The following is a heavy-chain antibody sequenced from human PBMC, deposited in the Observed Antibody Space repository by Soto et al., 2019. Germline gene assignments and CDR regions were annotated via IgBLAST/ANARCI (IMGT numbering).Heavy chain of an antibody. CDR3: AREGHNWNYVSWFDP. V-gene: IGHV4-61*01. CDR2: IYYSGST. D-gene: IGHD1-7*01. Sequence: PSETLSLTCTVSCGSVSSGSYYWSWIRQPPGKGLEWIGYIYYSGSTNYNPSPKSRVTISVDTSKNQFSLKLSSVTAADTAVYYCAREGHNWNYVSWFDPWGQGTLVTVSS. CDR1: CGSVSSGSYY. J-gene: IGHJ5*02.